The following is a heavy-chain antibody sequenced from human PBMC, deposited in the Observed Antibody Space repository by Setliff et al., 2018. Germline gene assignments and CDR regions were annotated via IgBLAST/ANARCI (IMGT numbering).Heavy chain of an antibody. CDR3: TTTNYDILTGYYSHLDY. CDR2: IKSKTDGGTT. J-gene: IGHJ4*02. CDR1: GFTFSNAW. D-gene: IGHD3-9*01. Sequence: GGSLRLSCAASGFTFSNAWMSWVRQAPGKGLEWVGRIKSKTDGGTTDYAAPVKGRFTISRDDSKNTLYLQMNSLKTEDTAVYYCTTTNYDILTGYYSHLDYWGQGTLVTVSS. V-gene: IGHV3-15*01.